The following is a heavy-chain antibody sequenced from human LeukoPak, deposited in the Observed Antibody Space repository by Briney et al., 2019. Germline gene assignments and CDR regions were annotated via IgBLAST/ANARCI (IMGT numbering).Heavy chain of an antibody. Sequence: SETLSLTCTVSGGSISSIKSYWGWIRQSPGKGLEWIGSIDYYGNTYYNPSLRTRVTMSLATSKNQFSLNLRSVTAADTAVYYCARDPYYYDSGSYVYFDCWGQGTLVTVSS. V-gene: IGHV4-39*07. D-gene: IGHD3-10*01. CDR2: IDYYGNT. CDR1: GGSISSIKSY. J-gene: IGHJ4*02. CDR3: ARDPYYYDSGSYVYFDC.